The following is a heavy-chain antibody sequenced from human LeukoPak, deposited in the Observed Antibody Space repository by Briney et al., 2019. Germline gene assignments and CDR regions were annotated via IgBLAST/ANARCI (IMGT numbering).Heavy chain of an antibody. CDR2: SSSSGSTI. CDR3: ARGSLHSAYGFDY. CDR1: GFTFSSYE. V-gene: IGHV3-48*03. J-gene: IGHJ4*02. D-gene: IGHD5-12*01. Sequence: GGSLRLSCAASGFTFSSYEMNWVRQAPGKGLEWVSHSSSSGSTIYYAGSVKGRFTIARDNAKNSVYLPMHSLRAEDTAVYYCARGSLHSAYGFDYWGQGTLVTVSS.